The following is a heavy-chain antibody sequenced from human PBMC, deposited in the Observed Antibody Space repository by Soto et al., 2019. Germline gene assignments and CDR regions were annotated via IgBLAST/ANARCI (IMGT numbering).Heavy chain of an antibody. CDR3: ARGLCTGGTCYRLTVDF. Sequence: ASVKVSCKASGYIFTSHDINWVRHVPGQGFEWMGWMSPFSGNTGSAQKFQGRVSLTRNTSINTSYMELSSLTSDDTAVYYCARGLCTGGTCYRLTVDFWGQGTTFTVSS. CDR2: MSPFSGNT. D-gene: IGHD2-15*01. J-gene: IGHJ3*01. V-gene: IGHV1-8*01. CDR1: GYIFTSHD.